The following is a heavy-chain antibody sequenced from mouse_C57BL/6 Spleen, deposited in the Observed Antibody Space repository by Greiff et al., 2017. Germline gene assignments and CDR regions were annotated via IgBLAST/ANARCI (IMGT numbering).Heavy chain of an antibody. CDR2: IYPRSGNT. Sequence: VQLQQSGAELARPGASVKLSCKASGYTFTSYGISWVKQRTGQGLEWIGEIYPRSGNTYYNEKFKGKATLTADKSSSTAYMELRSLTSEDSAVYFCARGRVYGNYFYYFDYWGQGTTLTVSS. V-gene: IGHV1-81*01. CDR3: ARGRVYGNYFYYFDY. D-gene: IGHD2-1*01. CDR1: GYTFTSYG. J-gene: IGHJ2*01.